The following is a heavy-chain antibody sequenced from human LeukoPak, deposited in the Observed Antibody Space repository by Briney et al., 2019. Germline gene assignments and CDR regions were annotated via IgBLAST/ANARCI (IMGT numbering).Heavy chain of an antibody. CDR1: GFSINNYG. J-gene: IGHJ1*01. D-gene: IGHD2-21*02. Sequence: PGGSLRLSCAASGFSINNYGMNWVRQAPGKGLEWVAHINPDGRDTYYVDPVKGRFTISRDNAQNSMYLQMNSLRVEDTAVYYCTSWGDTTAEYFQRWGQGTLVTVSS. CDR2: INPDGRDT. V-gene: IGHV3-7*01. CDR3: TSWGDTTAEYFQR.